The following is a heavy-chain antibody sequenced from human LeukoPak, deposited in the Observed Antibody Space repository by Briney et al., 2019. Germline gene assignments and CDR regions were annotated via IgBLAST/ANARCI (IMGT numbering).Heavy chain of an antibody. CDR1: GFTFSSYG. CDR2: ISYDGSNK. J-gene: IGHJ4*02. Sequence: GGSLRLSCAASGFTFSSYGMHWVRQAPGKGLEWVAVISYDGSNKYYADSVKGRFTISRDNSKNTLYLQMDSLRAEDTAVYYCANLPYGSGSYYKGLDYWGQGTLVTVSS. V-gene: IGHV3-30*18. D-gene: IGHD3-10*01. CDR3: ANLPYGSGSYYKGLDY.